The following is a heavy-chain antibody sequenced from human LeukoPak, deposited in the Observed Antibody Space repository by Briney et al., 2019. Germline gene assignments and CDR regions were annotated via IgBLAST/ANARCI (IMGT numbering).Heavy chain of an antibody. CDR1: GFTFSSYG. CDR2: IKQDGSEK. Sequence: PGGSLRLSCAASGFTFSSYGMHWVRQAPGKGLEWVANIKQDGSEKYYVDSVKGRFTISRDNAKNSLYLQMNSLRAEDTAVYYCARVRFGSSWYLDFDYWGQGTLVTVSS. CDR3: ARVRFGSSWYLDFDY. V-gene: IGHV3-7*01. D-gene: IGHD6-13*01. J-gene: IGHJ4*02.